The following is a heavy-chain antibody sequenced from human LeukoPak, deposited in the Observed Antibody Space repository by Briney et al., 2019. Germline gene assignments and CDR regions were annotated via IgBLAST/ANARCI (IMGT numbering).Heavy chain of an antibody. CDR3: ARHRTAINRYGPYDAFDI. J-gene: IGHJ3*02. CDR1: GVSISSGDYY. V-gene: IGHV4-39*01. CDR2: IYYSGRT. Sequence: SETLSLTCIVSGVSISSGDYYWGWIRQPPGKGLGWIGSIYYSGRTYYNTPLKSRVTISEDTSMNQFSLKLSFVTAADSAVYYCARHRTAINRYGPYDAFDIWGRGTMVTVSS. D-gene: IGHD5-18*01.